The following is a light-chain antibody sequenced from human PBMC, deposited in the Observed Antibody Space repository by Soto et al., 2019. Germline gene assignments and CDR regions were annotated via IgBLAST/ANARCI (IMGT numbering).Light chain of an antibody. CDR3: SSYTTSNTYV. CDR1: SSDVGSNNR. Sequence: QSALTQPPSVSGSPGQSVAISCTGTSSDVGSNNRVSWYQHPPGTAPKLMIYDVSNRPSGIPDRFSGSKSANTASLTISGLQAEDEADYYCSSYTTSNTYVFGTGTKVTVL. J-gene: IGLJ1*01. CDR2: DVS. V-gene: IGLV2-18*02.